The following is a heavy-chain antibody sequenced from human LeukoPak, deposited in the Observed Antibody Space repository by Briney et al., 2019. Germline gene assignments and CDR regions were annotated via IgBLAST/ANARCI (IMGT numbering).Heavy chain of an antibody. D-gene: IGHD3-10*01. CDR3: ATFGELLNY. J-gene: IGHJ4*02. Sequence: GASVKVSCKASGYTFTGYYMHWVRQAPGQGLEWMGWINPNSDATNYAQKFQGRVSMTRDTSTSTVYMELSSLRSEDTALYYCATFGELLNYWGQGTLVTVSS. V-gene: IGHV1-2*02. CDR1: GYTFTGYY. CDR2: INPNSDAT.